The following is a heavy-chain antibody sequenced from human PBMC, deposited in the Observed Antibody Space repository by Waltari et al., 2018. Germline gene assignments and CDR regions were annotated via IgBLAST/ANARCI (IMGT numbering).Heavy chain of an antibody. D-gene: IGHD5-18*01. CDR3: SRSPAGYSRSDY. V-gene: IGHV3-74*01. CDR1: GFAFSSYG. Sequence: EVRLEESGGGLVQPGGSLRLSCAASGFAFSSYGTHWVRQAPGKGLVWVSRIDNDGSDTTYADSVMGRFTISRDNAKNTVYLEMNSLRAEDTAVYYCSRSPAGYSRSDYWGQGTLVTVSS. CDR2: IDNDGSDT. J-gene: IGHJ4*02.